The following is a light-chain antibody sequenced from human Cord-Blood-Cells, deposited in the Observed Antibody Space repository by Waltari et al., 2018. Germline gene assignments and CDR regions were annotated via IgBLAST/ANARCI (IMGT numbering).Light chain of an antibody. V-gene: IGKV3-20*01. Sequence: EIVLTQSPGTLSLSPGERATLSCRASQSVSSSYLAWYQQKPGQAPRLLIYGASSRATGIPDRFSGSESETDFTLTISRLEPEDFAVYYCQQYGSSPFTFGPGTKVDIK. CDR2: GAS. CDR3: QQYGSSPFT. J-gene: IGKJ3*01. CDR1: QSVSSSY.